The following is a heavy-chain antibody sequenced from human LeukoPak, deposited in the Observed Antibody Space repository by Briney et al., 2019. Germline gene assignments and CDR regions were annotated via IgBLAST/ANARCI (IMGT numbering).Heavy chain of an antibody. J-gene: IGHJ6*03. CDR2: IYYSGST. CDR1: GGSTSSYY. D-gene: IGHD6-13*01. V-gene: IGHV4-59*01. Sequence: SETLSLTCTVSGGSTSSYYWSWIRQPPGKGLEWIGYIYYSGSTNYNPSLESRVTISVDTSKNQFSLKLSSVTAADTAVYYCARCTGYSSIYYYYMDVWGKGTTVTVSS. CDR3: ARCTGYSSIYYYYMDV.